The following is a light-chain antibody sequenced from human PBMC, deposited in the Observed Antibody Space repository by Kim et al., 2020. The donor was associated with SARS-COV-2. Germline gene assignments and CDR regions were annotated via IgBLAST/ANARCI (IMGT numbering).Light chain of an antibody. J-gene: IGLJ2*01. CDR2: GKN. CDR1: SLRSYY. CDR3: NSRDSSGKVVV. Sequence: ALGQTVRITCQGDSLRSYYASWYQQKPGQAPVLVIYGKNNRPSGIPDRFSGSSSGNTASLTITGAQAEDEADYYCNSRDSSGKVVVFGGGTKLTVL. V-gene: IGLV3-19*01.